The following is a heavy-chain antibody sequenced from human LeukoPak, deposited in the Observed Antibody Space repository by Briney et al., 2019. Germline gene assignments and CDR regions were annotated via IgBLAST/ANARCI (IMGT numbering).Heavy chain of an antibody. J-gene: IGHJ5*02. CDR3: ARDRGHCDTARCYINWFDP. Sequence: GGSLRLSCAASGFTFSSYWMSWVRQAPGKGLEWVANIKQDGSEKYYVDSVKGRFTISRDNAKNSLYLQMNSLTSEDTAVYYCARDRGHCDTARCYINWFDPWGQGTLVTVS. V-gene: IGHV3-7*03. D-gene: IGHD5-18*01. CDR2: IKQDGSEK. CDR1: GFTFSSYW.